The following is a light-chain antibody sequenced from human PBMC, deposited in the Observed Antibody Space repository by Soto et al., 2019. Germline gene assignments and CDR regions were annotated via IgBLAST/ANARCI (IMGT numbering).Light chain of an antibody. CDR1: QDIYIY. CDR2: AAS. CDR3: QQFYAYPST. J-gene: IGKJ4*01. V-gene: IGKV1-9*01. Sequence: DIQLTQSPSSLSASVGDRVAITCRASQDIYIYLAWYQQEPGKAPKLLIHAASTLQSGVPSRFSGSGSGTDFTLIISSLQPEDFATYYCQQFYAYPSTFGGRTKVNIK.